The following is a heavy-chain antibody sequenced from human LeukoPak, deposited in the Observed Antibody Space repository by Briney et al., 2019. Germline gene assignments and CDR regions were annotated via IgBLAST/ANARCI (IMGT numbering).Heavy chain of an antibody. CDR2: MNPNSGNT. V-gene: IGHV1-8*01. Sequence: ASVKVSCKASGYTFTSYDINWVRQATGQGLEWMGWMNPNSGNTGYAQKFQGRVTMTRNTSISTAYMELSSLRSEDTAVYYFARARGSIAARRGNWFDPWGQGTLVTVSS. D-gene: IGHD6-6*01. J-gene: IGHJ5*02. CDR1: GYTFTSYD. CDR3: ARARGSIAARRGNWFDP.